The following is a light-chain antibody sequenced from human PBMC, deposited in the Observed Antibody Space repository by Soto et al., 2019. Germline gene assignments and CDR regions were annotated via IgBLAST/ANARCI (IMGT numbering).Light chain of an antibody. Sequence: DIVMTQSPAILSVSLGERATLSCLASQSISDNLAWYQQRSGQAPRLFIYGASTRATGVPARFSGSGSGTELTLPISSLQSDDFAIYYCLQYKSWPPLTFGGGTKVE. CDR3: LQYKSWPPLT. J-gene: IGKJ4*01. V-gene: IGKV3-15*01. CDR2: GAS. CDR1: QSISDN.